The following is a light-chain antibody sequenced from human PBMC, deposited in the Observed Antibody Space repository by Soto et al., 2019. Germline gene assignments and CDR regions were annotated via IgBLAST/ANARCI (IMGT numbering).Light chain of an antibody. J-gene: IGKJ1*01. CDR3: QHHNSYSWT. CDR1: QSINSW. Sequence: DIQMTQSPSALSASVGDRVTITCRASQSINSWLAWYQQRPGKAPKLLIYKASTLESGVPSRFSGSGSATEFTLTISSLQPDDFATYYCQHHNSYSWTFGQGTKVEIK. CDR2: KAS. V-gene: IGKV1-5*03.